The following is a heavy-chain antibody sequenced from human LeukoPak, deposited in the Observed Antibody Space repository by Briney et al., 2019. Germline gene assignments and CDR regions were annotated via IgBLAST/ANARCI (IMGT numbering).Heavy chain of an antibody. Sequence: SETLSLTCAVYGGSFSGYYWSWIRQPPGKGLEWIGEINHSGSTNYNPSLKSRVTISVDTSKNQFSLKLSSVTAADTAVYYCASPGETYDSSGYPHVHYWGQGTLVTVSS. V-gene: IGHV4-34*01. D-gene: IGHD3-22*01. CDR3: ASPGETYDSSGYPHVHY. CDR2: INHSGST. J-gene: IGHJ4*02. CDR1: GGSFSGYY.